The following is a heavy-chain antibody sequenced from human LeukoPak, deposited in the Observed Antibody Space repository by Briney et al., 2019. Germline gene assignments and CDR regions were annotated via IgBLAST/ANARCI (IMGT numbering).Heavy chain of an antibody. CDR2: IKQDGREK. V-gene: IGHV3-7*01. D-gene: IGHD1-20*01. Sequence: GGSLRLSRAASVFTPRSDWMSWVRQPPAKGLEWVANIKQDGREKYYLDSVRGRFTISRHNAKNQLYLQMNSRRAEDTAVYYCASEGVRITGNWFDPWGQGTLVTVSS. CDR3: ASEGVRITGNWFDP. J-gene: IGHJ5*02. CDR1: VFTPRSDW.